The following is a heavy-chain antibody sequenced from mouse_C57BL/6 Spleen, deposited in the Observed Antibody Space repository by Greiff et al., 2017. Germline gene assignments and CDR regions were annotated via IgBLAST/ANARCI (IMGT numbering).Heavy chain of an antibody. V-gene: IGHV5-6*01. D-gene: IGHD2-4*01. J-gene: IGHJ4*01. CDR2: ISSGGSYT. CDR3: ARHPTYDYDDYAMDY. CDR1: GFTFSSYG. Sequence: EVKLVESGGDLVKPGGSLKLSCAASGFTFSSYGMSWVRQTPDKRLEWVATISSGGSYTYYPDSVKGRFTISRDNAKNTLYLQMSSLKSEDTAMYYCARHPTYDYDDYAMDYWGQGTSVTVSS.